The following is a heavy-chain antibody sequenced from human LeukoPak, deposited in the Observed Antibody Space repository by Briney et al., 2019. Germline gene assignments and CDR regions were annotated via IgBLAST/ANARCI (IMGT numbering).Heavy chain of an antibody. J-gene: IGHJ4*02. Sequence: GGSLRLSCAASGFTFSSYSMSWVRQAPGKGLEWVSAISGSGGSTYDADSVKGRFTISRDNSKNTLYLQMNSLRAEDTAVYYCAKDPGLTLPGFDYWGQGTLVTVSS. CDR1: GFTFSSYS. V-gene: IGHV3-23*01. D-gene: IGHD2-2*01. CDR2: ISGSGGST. CDR3: AKDPGLTLPGFDY.